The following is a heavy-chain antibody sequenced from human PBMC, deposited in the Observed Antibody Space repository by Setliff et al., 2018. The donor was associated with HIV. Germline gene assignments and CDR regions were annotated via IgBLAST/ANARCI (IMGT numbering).Heavy chain of an antibody. V-gene: IGHV4-61*02. CDR2: IHTSGST. J-gene: IGHJ4*02. D-gene: IGHD3-22*01. CDR1: GGSISSGTYY. Sequence: PSETLSLTCTVSGGSISSGTYYWSWIRQPAGKGLEWIGRIHTSGSTHYNPSLQSRVTISVDKSKSQFSLKLNSVTAADTAVYYCGGNGYYSIDYWGQGTLVTVSS. CDR3: GGNGYYSIDY.